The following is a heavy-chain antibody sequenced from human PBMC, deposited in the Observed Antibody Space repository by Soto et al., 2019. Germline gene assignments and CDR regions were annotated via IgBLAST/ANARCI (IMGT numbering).Heavy chain of an antibody. CDR3: ARGRVVVVAAATGGASYYGMDV. Sequence: SETLSLTCAVYGGSFSGYYWSWIRQPPGKGLEWIGEINHSGSTNYNPSLKSRVTISVDTSKNQFSLKLSSVTAADTAVYYCARGRVVVVAAATGGASYYGMDVWGQGTTVTVSS. CDR1: GGSFSGYY. CDR2: INHSGST. D-gene: IGHD2-15*01. J-gene: IGHJ6*02. V-gene: IGHV4-34*01.